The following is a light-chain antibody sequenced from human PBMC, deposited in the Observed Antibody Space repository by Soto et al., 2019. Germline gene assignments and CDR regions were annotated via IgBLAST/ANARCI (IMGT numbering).Light chain of an antibody. J-gene: IGKJ3*01. CDR2: DAS. V-gene: IGKV1-33*01. CDR1: QDISNY. CDR3: LQRASWPHT. Sequence: DIQMTQSPSSLSASVGDRVTITCQASQDISNYLNWYQQKPGKAPKLLIYDASNLETGVPSRFSGSGSGTDFTFTISSLQPEDIALYFCLQRASWPHTFGPGTKVEIK.